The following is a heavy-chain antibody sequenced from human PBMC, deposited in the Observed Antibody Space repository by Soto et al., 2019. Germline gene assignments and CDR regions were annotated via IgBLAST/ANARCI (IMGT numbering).Heavy chain of an antibody. V-gene: IGHV3-30-3*01. CDR1: GFTFSSYA. D-gene: IGHD3-3*01. CDR3: ARVSGPRVFGVVIIGAFDI. J-gene: IGHJ3*02. CDR2: ISYDGSNK. Sequence: QVQLVESGGGVVQPGRSLRLSCAASGFTFSSYAMHWVRQAPGKGLEWVAVISYDGSNKYYADSVKGRFTISRDNSKNRLYLQMNSLRAEDTAVYYCARVSGPRVFGVVIIGAFDIWGKGTMVTVSS.